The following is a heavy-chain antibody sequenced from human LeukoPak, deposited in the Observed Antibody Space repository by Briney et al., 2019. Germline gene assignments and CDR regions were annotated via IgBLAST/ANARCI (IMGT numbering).Heavy chain of an antibody. V-gene: IGHV3-33*01. Sequence: PGGSLRLSCAASGFTFSSYGMHWVRQAPGKGLEWVAVIWYDGSNKYYADSVKGRFTISRDNSKNTLYLQMNSLRAEDTAVYYCARFGSGGYPTPLDYWGQGTLVTVSS. CDR3: ARFGSGGYPTPLDY. CDR1: GFTFSSYG. CDR2: IWYDGSNK. D-gene: IGHD3-3*01. J-gene: IGHJ4*02.